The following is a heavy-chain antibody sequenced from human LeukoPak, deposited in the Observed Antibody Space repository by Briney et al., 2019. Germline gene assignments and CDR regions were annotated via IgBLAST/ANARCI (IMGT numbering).Heavy chain of an antibody. CDR3: AKKYYYDSSGYYRENDY. V-gene: IGHV3-23*01. D-gene: IGHD3-22*01. CDR2: ISGSGGST. CDR1: GFTFGSYA. J-gene: IGHJ4*02. Sequence: PGGSLRLSCAASGFTFGSYAMSWVRQAPGKGLEWVSAISGSGGSTYYADSVKGRFTISRDNSKNTLYLQMNSLRAEDTAVYYCAKKYYYDSSGYYRENDYWGQGTLVTVSS.